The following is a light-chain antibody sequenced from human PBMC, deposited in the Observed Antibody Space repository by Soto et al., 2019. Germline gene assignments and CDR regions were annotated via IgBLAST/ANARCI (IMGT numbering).Light chain of an antibody. CDR1: QSISNY. V-gene: IGKV1-39*01. CDR2: AAS. Sequence: DIQMTQSPSSLSASVGDSVTITCRASQSISNYVNWYQQKPGKAPKLLVYAASSLQSGVPSRFSGSGSGTHFTLTISSLQPEDFATYYCQQSYSTPFTFGPGTKVDIK. J-gene: IGKJ3*01. CDR3: QQSYSTPFT.